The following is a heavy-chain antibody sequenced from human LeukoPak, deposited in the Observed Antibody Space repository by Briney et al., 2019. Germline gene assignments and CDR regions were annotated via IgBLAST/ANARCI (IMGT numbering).Heavy chain of an antibody. CDR2: IYFCGST. CDR1: GGSLSTFY. J-gene: IGHJ5*02. V-gene: IGHV4-59*08. Sequence: SETLSLTCSVPGGSLSTFYWSWIRQPPGKGPEWIGYIYFCGSTNYIPSLKRRVTISVETSKYEFSLKLSSVTAADTAVYYCARGDSSSWYRGGWYDPWGQGTLVTVSS. D-gene: IGHD6-13*01. CDR3: ARGDSSSWYRGGWYDP.